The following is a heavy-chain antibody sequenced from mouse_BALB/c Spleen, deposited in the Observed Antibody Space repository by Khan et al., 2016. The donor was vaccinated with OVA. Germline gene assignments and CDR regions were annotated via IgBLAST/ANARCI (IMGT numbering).Heavy chain of an antibody. CDR2: TNPTNGRT. V-gene: IGHV1S81*02. J-gene: IGHJ2*01. CDR1: GYTFTSYW. D-gene: IGHD1-1*01. CDR3: ARIKKIVATYFDY. Sequence: QVQLQQPGAELVKAGASVKLSCKASGYTFTSYWMHWVKQRLGQGLVWFAETNPTNGRTYYNEKFKSKATLTVDTSSSTAYMLLSGPTFEDSAVYDCARIKKIVATYFDYWGQGTTLTVSS.